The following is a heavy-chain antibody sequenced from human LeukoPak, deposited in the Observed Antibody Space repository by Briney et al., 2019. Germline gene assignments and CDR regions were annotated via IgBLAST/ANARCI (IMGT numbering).Heavy chain of an antibody. CDR1: GGSTGSDY. J-gene: IGHJ4*02. CDR3: ARHVSVHYSSFDY. Sequence: SETLSLTCTVSGGSTGSDYWSWIRQPPGKGLEWIAYVYYSGVTSYNPSLKSRVAISIDTSKNQFSLNLSSVTAADTAVYYCARHVSVHYSSFDYWGRGTLVTVSS. V-gene: IGHV4-59*08. D-gene: IGHD2-15*01. CDR2: VYYSGVT.